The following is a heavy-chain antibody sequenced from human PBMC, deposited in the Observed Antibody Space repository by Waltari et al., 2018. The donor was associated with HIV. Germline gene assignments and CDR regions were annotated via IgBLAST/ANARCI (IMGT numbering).Heavy chain of an antibody. D-gene: IGHD3-10*01. J-gene: IGHJ3*01. CDR3: ARWHSGSYYGFDV. Sequence: QVLLMQSGAEVKKPGSSVKVSCKASGGTFNKYAINWVRQAPGQGLEWMGGIIPVFDTANYAQTFQGRVTITADESTDTAYMEVKSLRSEDTAIYYCARWHSGSYYGFDVWGQGTMVTVSS. V-gene: IGHV1-69*01. CDR2: IIPVFDTA. CDR1: GGTFNKYA.